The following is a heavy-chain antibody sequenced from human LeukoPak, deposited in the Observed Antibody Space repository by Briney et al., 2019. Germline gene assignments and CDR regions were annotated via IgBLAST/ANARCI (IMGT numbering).Heavy chain of an antibody. CDR2: MNPNSGNT. J-gene: IGHJ6*02. CDR3: ARSGGVQLGHYYYYGMDI. V-gene: IGHV1-8*01. Sequence: GASVKVSCKASGYTFTSYGINWVRQATGQGLEWMGWMNPNSGNTGYAQKFRGRVTMTRNTSISTAYMELSSLRSEDTAVYYCARSGGVQLGHYYYYGMDIWGQGTTVTVSS. CDR1: GYTFTSYG. D-gene: IGHD1-1*01.